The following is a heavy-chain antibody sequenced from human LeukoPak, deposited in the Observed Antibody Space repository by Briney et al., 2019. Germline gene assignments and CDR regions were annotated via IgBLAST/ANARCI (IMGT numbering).Heavy chain of an antibody. V-gene: IGHV3-64*01. J-gene: IGHJ6*03. CDR3: AGDGYSSSYSYYMDV. CDR1: GFTFSSYT. Sequence: GSLRLSCAASGFTFSSYTVHWVRQAPGKGLEYVSGISGSGGSTHYANSVRGRFTISRDNSKNTLYLQMGSLSAEDMAVYYCAGDGYSSSYSYYMDVWGEGTTVTVSS. D-gene: IGHD6-13*01. CDR2: ISGSGGST.